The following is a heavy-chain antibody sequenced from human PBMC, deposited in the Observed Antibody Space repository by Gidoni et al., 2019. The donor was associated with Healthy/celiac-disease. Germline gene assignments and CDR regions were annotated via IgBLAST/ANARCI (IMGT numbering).Heavy chain of an antibody. CDR1: GFTFSSYG. Sequence: QVPLVESGGGVVQPGRSLRLSCAASGFTFSSYGMHWVRQAPGKGLEWVAVISYDGSNKYYADSVKGRFTISRDNSKNTLYLQMNSLRAEDTAVYYCAKGRVLRFLEWLIAYWGQGTLVTVSS. V-gene: IGHV3-30*18. J-gene: IGHJ4*02. CDR3: AKGRVLRFLEWLIAY. D-gene: IGHD3-3*01. CDR2: ISYDGSNK.